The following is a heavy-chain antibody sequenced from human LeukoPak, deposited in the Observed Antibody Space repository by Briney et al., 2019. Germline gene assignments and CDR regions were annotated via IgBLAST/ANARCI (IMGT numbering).Heavy chain of an antibody. J-gene: IGHJ4*02. D-gene: IGHD3-10*01. CDR1: GYTFTSYA. CDR2: INTNTGNP. Sequence: ASVKVSCKASGYTFTSYAMNWVRQAPGQGLEWMGWINTNTGNPTYAQGFTGRFVFSLDTSVSSTAYLLISSLKAEDTAVYYCARGSKQGISYTDGPMVRGVINFDYWGQGILVTVSS. V-gene: IGHV7-4-1*02. CDR3: ARGSKQGISYTDGPMVRGVINFDY.